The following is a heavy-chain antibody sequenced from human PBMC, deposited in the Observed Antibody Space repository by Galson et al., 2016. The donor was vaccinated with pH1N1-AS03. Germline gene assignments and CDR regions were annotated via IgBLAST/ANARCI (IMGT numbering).Heavy chain of an antibody. D-gene: IGHD2/OR15-2a*01. CDR3: ARSQVWPSSMDH. V-gene: IGHV4-34*01. Sequence: SETLSLTCSVYGGSFREYSWNWIRQPPGKGLEWIGEITHSGGTNSNPSLKSRVTISVDKSKNQFSLRLRSVTAADTAVYYCARSQVWPSSMDHCGPGSLVSVSS. CDR2: ITHSGGT. J-gene: IGHJ1*01. CDR1: GGSFREYS.